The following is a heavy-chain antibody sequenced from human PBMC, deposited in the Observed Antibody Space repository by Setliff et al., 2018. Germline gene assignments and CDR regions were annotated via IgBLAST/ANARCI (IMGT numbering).Heavy chain of an antibody. D-gene: IGHD3-22*01. J-gene: IGHJ6*03. V-gene: IGHV4-34*01. CDR3: ARSRGYKHDSSGYYYDHYYYYYMDV. CDR2: IDQSGST. CDR1: GGSFSGYY. Sequence: PSETLSLTCAVYGGSFSGYYWSWIRQPPGKGLEWIGDIDQSGSTNYNPSLKSRVTISVDTSKNQFSLKLSSVTAADTAVYYCARSRGYKHDSSGYYYDHYYYYYMDVWGKGTPVTVSS.